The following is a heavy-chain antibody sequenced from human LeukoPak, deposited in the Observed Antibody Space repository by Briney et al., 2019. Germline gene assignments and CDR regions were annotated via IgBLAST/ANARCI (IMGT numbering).Heavy chain of an antibody. V-gene: IGHV4-31*03. Sequence: SQTLSLTCTVSGGSISSGGYYWRWLRQHPGKGREWIGYIYYSGGTYYNPSLKSRVTISVDTSKNQLALKLSSVTAADMAVYYCARGDINPNFDYWGQGTLVTVSS. J-gene: IGHJ4*02. CDR1: GGSISSGGYY. CDR2: IYYSGGT. CDR3: ARGDINPNFDY.